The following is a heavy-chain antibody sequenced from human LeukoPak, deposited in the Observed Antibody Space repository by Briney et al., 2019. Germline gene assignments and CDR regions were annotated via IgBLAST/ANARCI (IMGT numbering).Heavy chain of an antibody. CDR3: ARVTMIVVVRYFDAFDI. J-gene: IGHJ3*02. V-gene: IGHV4-61*02. D-gene: IGHD3-22*01. CDR2: IYTSGST. CDR1: GGSISSGSYY. Sequence: SQTLSLTCTVSGGSISSGSYYWSWIRQPAGKGLEWIGRIYTSGSTNYNPSLKSRVTISVDKSKNQFSLKLSSVTAADTAVYYCARVTMIVVVRYFDAFDIWGQGTMVTVSS.